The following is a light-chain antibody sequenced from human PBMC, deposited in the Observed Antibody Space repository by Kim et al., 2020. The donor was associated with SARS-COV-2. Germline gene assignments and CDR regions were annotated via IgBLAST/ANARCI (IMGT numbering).Light chain of an antibody. CDR3: QQYGSSPLT. J-gene: IGKJ4*01. CDR2: GAS. V-gene: IGKV3-20*01. Sequence: SPGESAPLSCRASQSVSSSYLAWYQQKPGQAPRLLIYGASSRATGIPDRFSGSGSGTDFTLTISRLEPEDFAVYYCQQYGSSPLTFGGGTKVEIK. CDR1: QSVSSSY.